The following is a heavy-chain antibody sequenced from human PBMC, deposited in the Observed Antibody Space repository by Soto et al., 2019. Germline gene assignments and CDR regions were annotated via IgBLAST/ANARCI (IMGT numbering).Heavy chain of an antibody. J-gene: IGHJ4*02. CDR2: IYHSVST. CDR1: GGSISSGGVS. V-gene: IGHV4-30-2*01. CDR3: ARVPDY. Sequence: SETLSLTWAGSGGSISSGGVSWGCIRQPPGKGLEWIGYIYHSVSTYYNPSLKSRVTISVDRSKNQFSLRLSSVTAADTAVYYCARVPDYWGQGTLVTVSS.